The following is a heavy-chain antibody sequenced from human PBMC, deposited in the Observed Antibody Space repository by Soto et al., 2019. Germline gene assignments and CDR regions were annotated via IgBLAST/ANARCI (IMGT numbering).Heavy chain of an antibody. J-gene: IGHJ4*02. Sequence: QVQLQESGPRLVKPSGTLSLTCVVSGGSISSNRWWNWVRQPPGKGLEWIGEIFHSGGTNYNPSLKSRVTISVDKSRNQFSLKLTSVTDAATAMYYCTRGLDYWGQGTLVTVSS. V-gene: IGHV4-4*02. CDR1: GGSISSNRW. CDR3: TRGLDY. CDR2: IFHSGGT.